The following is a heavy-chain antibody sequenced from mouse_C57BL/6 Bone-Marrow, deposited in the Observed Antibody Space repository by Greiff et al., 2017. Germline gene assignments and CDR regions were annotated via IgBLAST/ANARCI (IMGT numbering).Heavy chain of an antibody. CDR2: IDPSDSYT. Sequence: QVQLQQPGAELVMPGASVKLSCKACGYTFTSYWMHWVKQRPGQGLEWIGEIDPSDSYTNYNQKFKGKSTLTVDKSSSTAYMQLSSLTSEDSAVYYCARRGNAMDYWGQGTSVTVSS. V-gene: IGHV1-69*01. CDR1: GYTFTSYW. J-gene: IGHJ4*01. CDR3: ARRGNAMDY.